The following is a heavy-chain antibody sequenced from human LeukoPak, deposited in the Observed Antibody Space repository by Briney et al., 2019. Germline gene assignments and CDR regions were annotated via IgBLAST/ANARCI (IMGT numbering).Heavy chain of an antibody. CDR2: ISYDGSNK. CDR3: ARANSSGWYRNIDYFDY. Sequence: GGSLRLSCAASGFTFSSYAMHWVRQAAGKGLEWVAVISYDGSNKYYADSVKGRFTISRDNSKNTLYLQMNSLRAEDTAVYYCARANSSGWYRNIDYFDYWGQGTLVTVSS. D-gene: IGHD6-19*01. CDR1: GFTFSSYA. V-gene: IGHV3-30*04. J-gene: IGHJ4*02.